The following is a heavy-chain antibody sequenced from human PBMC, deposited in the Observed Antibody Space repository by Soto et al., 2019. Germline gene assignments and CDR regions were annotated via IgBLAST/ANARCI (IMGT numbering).Heavy chain of an antibody. Sequence: ASVKVSCKASGGTFSSYAISWVRQAPGQGLEWMGGIIPIFGTANYAQKFQGRVTITADESASTAYMELSSLRSEDTAVYYCARDLGGWPDYWGQGTLVTVSS. CDR2: IIPIFGTA. V-gene: IGHV1-69*13. J-gene: IGHJ4*02. D-gene: IGHD2-15*01. CDR3: ARDLGGWPDY. CDR1: GGTFSSYA.